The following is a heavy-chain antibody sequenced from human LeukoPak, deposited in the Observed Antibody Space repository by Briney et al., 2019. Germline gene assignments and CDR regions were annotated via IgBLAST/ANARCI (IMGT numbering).Heavy chain of an antibody. J-gene: IGHJ4*02. CDR3: AKDRTAMVTELDY. V-gene: IGHV3-66*01. CDR1: GFTVSSNY. Sequence: PGGSLRLSCAASGFTVSSNYMSWVRQAPGKGLEWVSVIYSGGSTYYADSVKGRFTISRDNSKNTLYLQMNSLRAEDTAVYYCAKDRTAMVTELDYWGQGTLVTVSS. CDR2: IYSGGST. D-gene: IGHD5-18*01.